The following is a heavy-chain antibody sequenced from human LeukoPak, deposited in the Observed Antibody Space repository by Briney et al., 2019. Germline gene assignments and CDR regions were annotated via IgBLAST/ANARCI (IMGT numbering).Heavy chain of an antibody. V-gene: IGHV1-69*13. D-gene: IGHD1-20*01. CDR1: LGTLSSYA. CDR2: IIPIFGTA. CDR3: ARALTGTTGGY. J-gene: IGHJ4*02. Sequence: ASVKVSCKASLGTLSSYAISWVRQAPGQGLEWMGGIIPIFGTANYAQKFQGRVTITADEFTSTAYIELSRMRTEDTGVYYWARALTGTTGGYWGQGTLVTVSS.